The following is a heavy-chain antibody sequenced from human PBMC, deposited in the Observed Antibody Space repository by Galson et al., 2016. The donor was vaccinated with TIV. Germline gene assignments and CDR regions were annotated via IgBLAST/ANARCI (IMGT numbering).Heavy chain of an antibody. V-gene: IGHV4-31*03. CDR1: SGSIRSGGFY. CDR2: VAFDGKT. J-gene: IGHJ4*02. CDR3: ARSPPWSPFDS. Sequence: TLSLTCTVSSGSIRSGGFYWSWIRQRPGKGLEWIGFVAFDGKTNYNPSLQSRITISAVPSNNWFSLYLVSVTAADTALYFCARSPPWSPFDSWDQGALVIVSS. D-gene: IGHD3-3*01.